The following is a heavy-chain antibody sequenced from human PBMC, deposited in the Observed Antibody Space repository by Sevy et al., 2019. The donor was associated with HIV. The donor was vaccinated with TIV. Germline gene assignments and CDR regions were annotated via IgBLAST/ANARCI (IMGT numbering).Heavy chain of an antibody. CDR3: ARGRSPKRLPLLYSGYDHMTAHFFDY. V-gene: IGHV4-34*01. Sequence: SETLSLTCAVYGESVSSSYWTWIRQPPGGGLDWVGEVDHSGGTSYNPSLKSRATVSLDTSKRQVSLKLNSVTAADTVVYFCARGRSPKRLPLLYSGYDHMTAHFFDYWGQGALVTVSS. CDR1: GESVSSSY. CDR2: VDHSGGT. D-gene: IGHD5-12*01. J-gene: IGHJ4*02.